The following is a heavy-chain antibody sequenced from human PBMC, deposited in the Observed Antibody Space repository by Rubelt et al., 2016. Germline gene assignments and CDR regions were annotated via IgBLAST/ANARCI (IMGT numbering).Heavy chain of an antibody. V-gene: IGHV3-73*02. J-gene: IGHJ4*02. CDR2: IRNKDNNYAT. Sequence: EVQLVESGGGLVQPGGSLKLSCAASGFTFSDSALHWVRQASGKGLEWIGRIRNKDNNYATVYAESVKGRFTVSRDDSKNTKYLEMNIRKTEDTAGYYCTSRGDGYNLFDYWGQGTLVTVSS. CDR3: TSRGDGYNLFDY. CDR1: GFTFSDSA. D-gene: IGHD5-24*01.